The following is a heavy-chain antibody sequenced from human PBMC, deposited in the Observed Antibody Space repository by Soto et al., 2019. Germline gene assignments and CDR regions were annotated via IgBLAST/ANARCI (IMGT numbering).Heavy chain of an antibody. CDR3: ARDGYCSGGSCRRPHDAFDI. CDR1: GFTFSSYA. Sequence: GGSLRLSCAASGFTFSSYAMHWVRQAPGKGLEWVAVISYDGSNKYYADSVKGRFTISRDNSKNTLYLQMNSLRAEDTAVYYCARDGYCSGGSCRRPHDAFDIWGQGTMVTVSS. CDR2: ISYDGSNK. V-gene: IGHV3-30-3*01. J-gene: IGHJ3*02. D-gene: IGHD2-15*01.